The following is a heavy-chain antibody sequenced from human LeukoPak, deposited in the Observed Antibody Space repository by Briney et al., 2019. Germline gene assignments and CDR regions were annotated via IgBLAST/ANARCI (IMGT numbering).Heavy chain of an antibody. D-gene: IGHD2-2*01. CDR1: GGSISSYY. J-gene: IGHJ6*03. V-gene: IGHV4-59*01. Sequence: PSETLSLTCTVSGGSISSYYWSWIRQPPGKGLEWIGYIYYSGSTNYNPSLKSRVTISVDTSKNQFSLKLSSVTAADTAVYYCGTCSTSGYYYYMDVWGKGTTVTVSS. CDR2: IYYSGST. CDR3: GTCSTSGYYYYMDV.